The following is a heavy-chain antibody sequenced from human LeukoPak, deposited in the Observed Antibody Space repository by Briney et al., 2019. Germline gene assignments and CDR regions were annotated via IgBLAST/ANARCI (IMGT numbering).Heavy chain of an antibody. CDR2: IHNSGTS. J-gene: IGHJ4*02. V-gene: IGHV4-59*01. CDR3: AKSERQ. Sequence: PSETLSLTCTVSDDSISDYYRGWIRQPPGKGLEWIGYIHNSGTSTYNLSLKSRVTISADTSKNQFSLKLNSVTAADTAVYYCAKSERQWSQGTLVTVSS. CDR1: DDSISDYY.